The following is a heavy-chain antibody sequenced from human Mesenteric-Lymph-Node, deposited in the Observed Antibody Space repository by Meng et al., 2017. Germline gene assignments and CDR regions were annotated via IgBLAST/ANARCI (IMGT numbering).Heavy chain of an antibody. V-gene: IGHV1-18*01. J-gene: IGHJ4*02. Sequence: GQLVQSGAEVKKPGASVMGSCKASGYTFTSYGISWVRQAPGQGLEWMGWISAYNGNTNYAQKLQGRVTMTTDTSTSTAYMELRSLRSDDTAVYYCARRPQYYYGSGSYDYWGQGTLVTVSS. CDR3: ARRPQYYYGSGSYDY. CDR2: ISAYNGNT. CDR1: GYTFTSYG. D-gene: IGHD3-10*01.